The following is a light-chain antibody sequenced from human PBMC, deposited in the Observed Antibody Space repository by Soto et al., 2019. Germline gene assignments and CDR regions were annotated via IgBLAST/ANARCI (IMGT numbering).Light chain of an antibody. CDR2: EVR. V-gene: IGLV2-14*01. J-gene: IGLJ2*01. Sequence: QSVLTQPASVSGSPGQSITISCTGTSSDGGGYNYVPWYQHHPGKAPKLMIYEVRNRPSGVSNRFSGYKSGNTASLTISGRQAEEEADYYCSSYTSSSTLEVFGGGTKLTVL. CDR3: SSYTSSSTLEV. CDR1: SSDGGGYNY.